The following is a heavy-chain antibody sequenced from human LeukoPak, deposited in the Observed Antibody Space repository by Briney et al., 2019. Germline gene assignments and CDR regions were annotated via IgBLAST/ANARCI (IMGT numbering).Heavy chain of an antibody. Sequence: GASVKVSCKASGYTFTGYYMHWVRQAPGQGLEWMGWINPNSGGTNYAQKFQGWVTMTRDTSISTAYMELSRLRSDDTAVYYCAREVGRPVYAFDIWGQGTMVTVSS. CDR2: INPNSGGT. V-gene: IGHV1-2*04. CDR1: GYTFTGYY. J-gene: IGHJ3*02. D-gene: IGHD3-16*01. CDR3: AREVGRPVYAFDI.